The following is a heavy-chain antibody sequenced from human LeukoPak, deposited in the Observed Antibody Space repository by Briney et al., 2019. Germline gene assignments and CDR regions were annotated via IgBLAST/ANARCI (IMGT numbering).Heavy chain of an antibody. CDR2: IYPGDSDT. D-gene: IGHD6-13*01. Sequence: GESLKISCQGSGYSFTSYRIGWVRQMPGKGLEWMGIIYPGDSDTRYSPSFQGQVTISADKSISTAYLQWSSLKASDTAMYYCARDFYSSSWYAPAYWGQGTLVTVSS. CDR1: GYSFTSYR. V-gene: IGHV5-51*01. CDR3: ARDFYSSSWYAPAY. J-gene: IGHJ4*02.